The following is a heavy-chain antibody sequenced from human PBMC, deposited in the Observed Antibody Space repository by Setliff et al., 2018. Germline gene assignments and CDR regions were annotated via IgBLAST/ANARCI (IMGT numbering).Heavy chain of an antibody. D-gene: IGHD1-1*01. V-gene: IGHV4-4*07. CDR1: GGSFSDYY. J-gene: IGHJ4*02. CDR2: IDISGTT. CDR3: ARQRRIWNDLDYFDY. Sequence: SETLSLTCTVYGGSFSDYYWGWIRQPAGEGLEWIGRIDISGTTNYNPSLVSRVTISIDTSKSQFSLRLSSVTAADTAVYYCARQRRIWNDLDYFDYWGQGTLVTVSS.